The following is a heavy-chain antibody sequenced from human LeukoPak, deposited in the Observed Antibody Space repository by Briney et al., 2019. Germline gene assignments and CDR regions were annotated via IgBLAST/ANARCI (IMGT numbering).Heavy chain of an antibody. D-gene: IGHD3-10*01. V-gene: IGHV1-3*01. CDR3: VRDGEGVAISVNYWFDP. J-gene: IGHJ5*02. CDR2: INAANGNT. CDR1: GYTFTSYA. Sequence: ASVNVSCKASGYTFTSYAMHWVRQAPGHRLEWMGWINAANGNTKYSQKVQGRVTMTRDTSISTAYMELRDLTSEDTAVYYCVRDGEGVAISVNYWFDPWGQGTLVTVSS.